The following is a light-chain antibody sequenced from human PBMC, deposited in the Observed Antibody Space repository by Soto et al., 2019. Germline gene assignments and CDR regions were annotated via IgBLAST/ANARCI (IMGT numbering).Light chain of an antibody. CDR3: QRYDSLRT. J-gene: IGKJ3*01. Sequence: VQLTHSPASLSAYMGDKVTITCRASQTIDSWLSWYQQRPGKPPNLLIYKASTLASGVPSRFSGSASGTEFTLTISSLPPDDFATYYCQRYDSLRTFGHGAMLDI. CDR1: QTIDSW. CDR2: KAS. V-gene: IGKV1-5*03.